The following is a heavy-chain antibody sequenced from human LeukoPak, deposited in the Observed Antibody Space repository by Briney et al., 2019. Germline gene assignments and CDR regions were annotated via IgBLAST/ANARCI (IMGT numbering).Heavy chain of an antibody. J-gene: IGHJ3*02. CDR2: IYYSGST. V-gene: IGHV4-61*01. D-gene: IGHD1-26*01. CDR3: ARAWAPYPPPGAFDI. CDR1: GGSIFSSSYH. Sequence: SETLSLTCTISGGSIFSSSYHWSWIRQPPGKGLEWIGYIYYSGSTNYNPSLKSRVTISVDTSKNQFSLKLSSVTAADTAVYYCARAWAPYPPPGAFDIWGQGTMVTVSS.